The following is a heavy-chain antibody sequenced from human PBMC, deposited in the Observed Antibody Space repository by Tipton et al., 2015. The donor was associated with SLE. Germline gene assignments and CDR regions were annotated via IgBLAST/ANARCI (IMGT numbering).Heavy chain of an antibody. D-gene: IGHD5/OR15-5a*01. V-gene: IGHV4-39*01. CDR1: GGSISSNSYY. J-gene: IGHJ4*02. Sequence: TLSLTCSVSGGSISSNSYYWGWIRQPPGKGLEWIGNIHYNGNTYYNPSLKSRVTISIDTSRNQFSLKLTSVVAADTATYYCARPTGGIIVSGYFDYWGQGALVTVSS. CDR3: ARPTGGIIVSGYFDY. CDR2: IHYNGNT.